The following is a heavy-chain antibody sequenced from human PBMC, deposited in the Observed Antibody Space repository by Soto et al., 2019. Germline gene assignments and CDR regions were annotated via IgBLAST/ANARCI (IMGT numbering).Heavy chain of an antibody. CDR3: AKGGVGYSSGWEDYYYMDV. CDR2: ISGSGCST. Sequence: EVQLLESGGGLVQPGGSLRLSCAASGFTFSSYAMSWVRQAPGKGLEWVSAISGSGCSTYYADSVKGRFTISRDNSKNTLYLQMNSLRAEDTAVYYCAKGGVGYSSGWEDYYYMDVWGKGTTVTVSS. J-gene: IGHJ6*03. V-gene: IGHV3-23*01. D-gene: IGHD6-19*01. CDR1: GFTFSSYA.